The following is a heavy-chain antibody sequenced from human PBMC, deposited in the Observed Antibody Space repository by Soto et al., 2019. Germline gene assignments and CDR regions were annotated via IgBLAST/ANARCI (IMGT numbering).Heavy chain of an antibody. J-gene: IGHJ6*02. CDR2: IIPIFGTA. CDR1: GGTFSSYA. CDR3: ARGPEGSTVTTLYYYYYGMDV. D-gene: IGHD4-4*01. V-gene: IGHV1-69*01. Sequence: QVQLVQSGAEVKKPGSSVKVSCKASGGTFSSYAISWVRQAPGQGLEWMGGIIPIFGTANYAQKFQGRVTITADESTSTDYKELSSLRSEDTAVYYCARGPEGSTVTTLYYYYYGMDVWGQGSTVTVSS.